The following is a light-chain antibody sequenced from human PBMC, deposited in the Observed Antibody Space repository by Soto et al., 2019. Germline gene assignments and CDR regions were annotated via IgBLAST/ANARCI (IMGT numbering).Light chain of an antibody. J-gene: IGLJ2*01. CDR3: SSYAGSNNVI. V-gene: IGLV2-8*01. CDR1: SSDVGGNNY. Sequence: QSVLTQPPSASGSPGQSVAISCTGTSSDVGGNNYVSWYQQHPGKAPKLMVYEVTKRPSGVPDRFSGSKSGNTASLTVSGLQGEDEADYYCSSYAGSNNVIFGGGTKLTVL. CDR2: EVT.